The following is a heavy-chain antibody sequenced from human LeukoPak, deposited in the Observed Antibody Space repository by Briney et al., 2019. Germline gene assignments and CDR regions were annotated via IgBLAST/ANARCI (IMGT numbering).Heavy chain of an antibody. CDR1: GFTFNRYW. J-gene: IGHJ4*02. CDR3: ARVGSSGWYDY. Sequence: GGSLRLSCAASGFTFNRYWMSWVRQAPGKGLELVANIKQDGSEKYFADSVKGRFTISRDNGKNSVYLQMHSLRAEDTAVYYCARVGSSGWYDYWGQGTLVTVSS. CDR2: IKQDGSEK. V-gene: IGHV3-7*01. D-gene: IGHD6-19*01.